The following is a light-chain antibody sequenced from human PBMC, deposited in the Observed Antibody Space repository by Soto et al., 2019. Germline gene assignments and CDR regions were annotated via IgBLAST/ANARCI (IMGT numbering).Light chain of an antibody. CDR1: QSVSSY. J-gene: IGKJ4*01. CDR2: DAS. CDR3: QQRSNWRGT. Sequence: EIVLTQSPATLSLSPGERATLSCRASQSVSSYLAGYQQKPGQALRLLIYDASNRATGIPARFSGSGSGTDFTLTISSLEPEDFAVYYCQQRSNWRGTFGGGTKVEIK. V-gene: IGKV3-11*01.